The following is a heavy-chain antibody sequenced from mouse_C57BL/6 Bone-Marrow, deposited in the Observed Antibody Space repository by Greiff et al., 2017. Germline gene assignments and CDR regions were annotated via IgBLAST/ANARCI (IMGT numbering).Heavy chain of an antibody. CDR3: ARDYGISPWFAY. Sequence: QVQLQQSGAELARPGASVQLSCKASGYTFPSYGISWVKQRTGQGLEWIGEIYPRSGNTYYNEKFKGKATLTADKSSSTAYMELRSLTSEDSAVYFWARDYGISPWFAYWGQGTLVTVSA. J-gene: IGHJ3*01. V-gene: IGHV1-81*01. CDR1: GYTFPSYG. CDR2: IYPRSGNT. D-gene: IGHD1-1*01.